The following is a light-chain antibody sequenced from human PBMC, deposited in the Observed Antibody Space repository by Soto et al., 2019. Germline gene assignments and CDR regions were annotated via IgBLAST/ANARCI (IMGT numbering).Light chain of an antibody. CDR3: HQYNNGPPWT. V-gene: IGKV3-15*01. J-gene: IGKJ1*01. CDR1: QSVFSN. CDR2: GAS. Sequence: EIVTTQSPATLSLSPGERATLSCRTSQSVFSNLPWYQQKPGQAPMLLIYGASTRATGIAGRFSGSGSGTEFTLTISSLQSEDFAVYYCHQYNNGPPWTFGQGTKVEI.